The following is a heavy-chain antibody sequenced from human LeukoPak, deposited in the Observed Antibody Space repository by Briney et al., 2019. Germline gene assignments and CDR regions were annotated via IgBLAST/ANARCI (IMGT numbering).Heavy chain of an antibody. CDR1: GFTFSSYA. CDR2: ISGSGGST. CDR3: AKAPEYYDILTGYDHLGFDY. D-gene: IGHD3-9*01. V-gene: IGHV3-23*01. Sequence: GGSLRLSCAASGFTFSSYAMSWVRQAPGKGLEWVSAISGSGGSTYYADSVKGRFTISRDNSKNTLYLQMNSLRAEDTAVYYCAKAPEYYDILTGYDHLGFDYWGQGTLVTVSS. J-gene: IGHJ4*02.